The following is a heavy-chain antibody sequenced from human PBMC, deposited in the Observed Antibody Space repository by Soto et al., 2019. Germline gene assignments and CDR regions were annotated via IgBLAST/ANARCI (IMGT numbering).Heavy chain of an antibody. CDR2: ISGSGGIT. CDR1: GFTFGNYA. Sequence: GGSLVLSLAASGFTFGNYAMTWVRQAPGKGLGWVSFISGSGGITYYADSVKGRFTISRDNSKNTLYLQMHSLRAEDTAIYYCEKDANWEDHYWDQGT. CDR3: EKDANWEDHY. J-gene: IGHJ4*02. D-gene: IGHD7-27*01. V-gene: IGHV3-23*01.